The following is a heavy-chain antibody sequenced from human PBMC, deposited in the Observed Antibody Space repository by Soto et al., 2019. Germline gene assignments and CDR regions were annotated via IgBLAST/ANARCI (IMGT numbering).Heavy chain of an antibody. Sequence: LRLSCAASGFTFSSYAMHWVRQAPGKGLEWVAVISYDGSNKYYADSVKGRFTISRDNSKNTLYLQMNSLRAEDTAVYYCARGPSSIEYSSSLDYWGQGTLVTVSS. D-gene: IGHD6-6*01. J-gene: IGHJ4*02. V-gene: IGHV3-30-3*01. CDR2: ISYDGSNK. CDR3: ARGPSSIEYSSSLDY. CDR1: GFTFSSYA.